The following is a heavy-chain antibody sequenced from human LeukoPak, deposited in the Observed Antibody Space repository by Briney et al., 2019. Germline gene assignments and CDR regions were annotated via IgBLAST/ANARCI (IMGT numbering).Heavy chain of an antibody. J-gene: IGHJ3*02. D-gene: IGHD3-22*01. CDR3: ASRTRITMIVVVIGAFDI. CDR2: IYYSGST. V-gene: IGHV4-39*01. Sequence: PSETLSLTCTVSGGSISSSSYYWGWIRQPPGKGLEWIGSIYYSGSTYYNPSLKSRVTISVDTSKNQFSLKLSSVTAADTAVYYCASRTRITMIVVVIGAFDIWGQGTMVTVSS. CDR1: GGSISSSSYY.